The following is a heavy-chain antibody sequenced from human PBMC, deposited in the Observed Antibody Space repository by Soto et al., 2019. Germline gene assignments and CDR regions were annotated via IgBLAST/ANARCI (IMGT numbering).Heavy chain of an antibody. CDR2: IYSGGST. CDR3: ASTTVTTRVYYYYYGMDV. CDR1: GFTVSSNY. D-gene: IGHD4-17*01. J-gene: IGHJ6*02. Sequence: GGSLRLSCAASGFTVSSNYMSWVRQAPGKGLEWVSVIYSGGSTYYADSVKGRFTISRDNSKNTLYLQMNSLRAEDTAVYYCASTTVTTRVYYYYYGMDVWGQGTTVTVSS. V-gene: IGHV3-53*01.